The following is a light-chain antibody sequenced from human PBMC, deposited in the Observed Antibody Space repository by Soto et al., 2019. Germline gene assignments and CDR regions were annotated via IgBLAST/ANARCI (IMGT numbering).Light chain of an antibody. CDR1: HDISSY. J-gene: IGKJ4*01. V-gene: IGKV1-9*01. CDR2: AAS. Sequence: DIQLTQSPSFLSASVGDRVIITCRASHDISSYLAWYQQKPGEAPKLLIYAASTLQSGVPSRFSGSRSGTEFTLTVSSLQPEDFATYYCQQLNSYPRTFGGGTKVAIK. CDR3: QQLNSYPRT.